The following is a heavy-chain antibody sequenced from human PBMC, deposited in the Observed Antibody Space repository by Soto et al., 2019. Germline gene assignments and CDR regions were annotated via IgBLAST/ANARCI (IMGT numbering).Heavy chain of an antibody. CDR2: IYSGGST. J-gene: IGHJ6*02. CDR1: GFTVSTKY. D-gene: IGHD4-17*01. V-gene: IGHV3-66*02. Sequence: SCAASGFTVSTKYMSWVRQAPGKGLEWVSVIYSGGSTFYADSVKGRFTISRDNSKNTLYLQMNSLRAEDTAVYYCAKPPKNGYGDYYYYYGMDVWGQGTTVTVSS. CDR3: AKPPKNGYGDYYYYYGMDV.